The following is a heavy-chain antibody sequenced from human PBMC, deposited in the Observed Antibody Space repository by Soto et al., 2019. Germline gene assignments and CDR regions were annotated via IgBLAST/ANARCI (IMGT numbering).Heavy chain of an antibody. V-gene: IGHV1-18*01. CDR2: IKPYNENT. Sequence: QIQLVQSGAEVKKPGASVKVSCKASDYSFSSYAISWVRQAPGQGLEWMGWIKPYNENTNYAQKCQGGISRTTHTSTSTAYVKLRSLRFDDRANYYCVRDEVTPPGLGVDYCGQGTLVTVSS. J-gene: IGHJ4*02. CDR3: VRDEVTPPGLGVDY. D-gene: IGHD2-21*02. CDR1: DYSFSSYA.